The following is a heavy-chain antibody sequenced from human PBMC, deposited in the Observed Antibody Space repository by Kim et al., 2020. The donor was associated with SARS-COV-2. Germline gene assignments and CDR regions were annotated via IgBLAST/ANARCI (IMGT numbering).Heavy chain of an antibody. Sequence: GGSLRLSCVASGFTFSDYYMSWIRQAPGKGLEWVSYISSSGSTIYYADSVKGRFTISRDNAKNSLYLQMNSLRAEDTAVYYCARKSGIYSGTTYYYYGMDVWGQGTTVTVSS. CDR3: ARKSGIYSGTTYYYYGMDV. V-gene: IGHV3-11*01. CDR1: GFTFSDYY. D-gene: IGHD5-12*01. CDR2: ISSSGSTI. J-gene: IGHJ6*02.